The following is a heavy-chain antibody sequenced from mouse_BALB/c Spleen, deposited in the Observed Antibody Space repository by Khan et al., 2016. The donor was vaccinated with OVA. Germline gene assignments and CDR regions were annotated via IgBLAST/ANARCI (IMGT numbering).Heavy chain of an antibody. CDR1: GYTFTTYT. D-gene: IGHD2-14*01. Sequence: QVQLKESGAELARPGASVKMSCKASGYTFTTYTIHWVKQRPGQGLEWIGYIIPTNDYTNYNQKFKDRATLTADKSSSTAYMQLGSLTSEDSALYYCAREGAYYRSDGWFAYWGQGTLVTVSA. J-gene: IGHJ3*01. CDR2: IIPTNDYT. V-gene: IGHV1-4*01. CDR3: AREGAYYRSDGWFAY.